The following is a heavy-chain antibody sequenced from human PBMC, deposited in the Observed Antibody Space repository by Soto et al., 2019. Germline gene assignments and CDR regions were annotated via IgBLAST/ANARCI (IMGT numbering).Heavy chain of an antibody. CDR1: GGSVSSGSYY. V-gene: IGHV4-61*01. D-gene: IGHD2-2*01. Sequence: TSETLSLTCTVSGGSVSSGSYYWSWIRQPPGKGLEWIGYIYYSGSTNYNPSLKSRVTISVDTSKNQFSLKLSSVTAADTAVYYCARWALGRYQGSGWFDPWGQGTLVTVSS. CDR3: ARWALGRYQGSGWFDP. CDR2: IYYSGST. J-gene: IGHJ5*02.